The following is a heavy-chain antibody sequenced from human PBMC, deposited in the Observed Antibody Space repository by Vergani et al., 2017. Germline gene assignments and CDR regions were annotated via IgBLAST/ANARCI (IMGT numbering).Heavy chain of an antibody. CDR3: AREERSNTSPFVGD. V-gene: IGHV3-23*01. J-gene: IGHJ4*02. D-gene: IGHD2/OR15-2a*01. CDR1: GFTFSNSA. Sequence: EVHLLESGGGQVEAGGSLRLSCVASGFTFSNSAMSWVRQTSGKGLEWVSAISVHGDRTYYADSVKGRFTISRDNSKNTVYLQMNSLKAEDRATYYCAREERSNTSPFVGDWGQGTLVTV. CDR2: ISVHGDRT.